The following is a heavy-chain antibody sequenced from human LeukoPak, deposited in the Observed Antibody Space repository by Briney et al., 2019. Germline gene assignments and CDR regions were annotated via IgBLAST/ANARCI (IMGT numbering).Heavy chain of an antibody. CDR3: ARDYPGSYYYDSSGYPGAFDI. Sequence: GGSLRLSCAASGITVDSYAMSWVRQAPGKGLEWVAVISYDGSNKYYADSVKGRFTISRDNSKNTLYLQMNSLRAEDTAVYYCARDYPGSYYYDSSGYPGAFDIWGQGTMVTVSS. D-gene: IGHD3-22*01. V-gene: IGHV3-30-3*01. J-gene: IGHJ3*02. CDR1: GITVDSYA. CDR2: ISYDGSNK.